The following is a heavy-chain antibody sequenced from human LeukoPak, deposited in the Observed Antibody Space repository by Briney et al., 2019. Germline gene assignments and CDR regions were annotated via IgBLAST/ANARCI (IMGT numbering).Heavy chain of an antibody. CDR1: GFTFSTYG. Sequence: GGSLRLSCAASGFTFSTYGIHWVRQAPGKGPEWVAVISDDGSNKYYADSVKGRFTISRDNSKNTLYLQMNSLRAEDTAVYYCAKPGEGGDYYYYMDVWGKGTTVTVSS. CDR3: AKPGEGGDYYYYMDV. J-gene: IGHJ6*03. CDR2: ISDDGSNK. D-gene: IGHD1-26*01. V-gene: IGHV3-30*18.